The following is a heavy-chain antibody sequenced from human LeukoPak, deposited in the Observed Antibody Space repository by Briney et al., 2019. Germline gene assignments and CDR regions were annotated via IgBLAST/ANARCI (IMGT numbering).Heavy chain of an antibody. V-gene: IGHV4-34*01. D-gene: IGHD3-3*01. CDR2: INHSGST. CDR3: ARGTPYYDFWSGYYPYYFDY. Sequence: PSETLSLTCTVSGGSFRGYYWSWIRQPPGKGLEWIGEINHSGSTNYNPSLKSRVTISVDTSKNQFSLKLSSVTAADTAVYYCARGTPYYDFWSGYYPYYFDYWGQGTLVTVSS. CDR1: GGSFRGYY. J-gene: IGHJ4*02.